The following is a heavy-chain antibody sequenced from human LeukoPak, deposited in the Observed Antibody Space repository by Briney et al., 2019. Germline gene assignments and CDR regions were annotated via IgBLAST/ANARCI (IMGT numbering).Heavy chain of an antibody. CDR3: AKDRNSWPTNFDS. V-gene: IGHV3-23*01. Sequence: GGSLRLSCAASGFTFSSYAVNWGRHGPGRGLECVSAISSSGGTTYYADTVKGRFSISRDNSKNMLYLQMKSLRAGDTAVYYCAKDRNSWPTNFDSWGQGTLVTVSA. D-gene: IGHD2/OR15-2a*01. J-gene: IGHJ4*02. CDR1: GFTFSSYA. CDR2: ISSSGGTT.